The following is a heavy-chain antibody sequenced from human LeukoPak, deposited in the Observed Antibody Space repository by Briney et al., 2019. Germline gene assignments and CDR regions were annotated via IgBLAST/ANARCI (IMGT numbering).Heavy chain of an antibody. Sequence: GGSLRLSCAASGFTFSSYSMNWVRQAPGKGLEWVSYISSSSSTIYYADSVKGRFTISRDNAKNSLYLQMNSLRAEDTAVYYCARLGPGSYSSYWGQGTLVTVSS. CDR3: ARLGPGSYSSY. CDR1: GFTFSSYS. CDR2: ISSSSSTI. V-gene: IGHV3-48*01. J-gene: IGHJ4*02. D-gene: IGHD1-26*01.